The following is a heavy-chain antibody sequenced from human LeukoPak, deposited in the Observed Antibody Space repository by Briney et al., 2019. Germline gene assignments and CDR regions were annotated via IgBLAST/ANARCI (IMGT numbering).Heavy chain of an antibody. CDR1: GGSISSYY. CDR2: IYYSGST. CDR3: ARGADSSGYYSIFYFDY. J-gene: IGHJ4*02. V-gene: IGHV4-59*01. D-gene: IGHD3-22*01. Sequence: SETLSLTCTVSGGSISSYYWNWIRQPPGKGLEWIGYIYYSGSTNYNPSLESRVTISVDTSKNQFSLKLSSVTAADTAVYYCARGADSSGYYSIFYFDYWGQGTLVTVSS.